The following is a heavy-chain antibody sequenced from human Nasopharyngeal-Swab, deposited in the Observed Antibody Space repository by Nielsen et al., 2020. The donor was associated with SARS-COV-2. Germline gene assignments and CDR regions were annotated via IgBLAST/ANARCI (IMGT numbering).Heavy chain of an antibody. CDR3: ARGRVGCSGGSCSIPLDY. Sequence: WIRQPPGKGLEWIGSIYYSGSTYYNPSLKSRVTISVDTSRNQFSLKLSSVTAADTAVYYCARGRVGCSGGSCSIPLDYWGQGNLVTVSS. V-gene: IGHV4-39*01. D-gene: IGHD2-15*01. CDR2: IYYSGST. J-gene: IGHJ4*02.